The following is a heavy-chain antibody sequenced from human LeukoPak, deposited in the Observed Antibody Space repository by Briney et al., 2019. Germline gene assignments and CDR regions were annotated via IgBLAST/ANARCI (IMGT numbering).Heavy chain of an antibody. D-gene: IGHD5-18*01. Sequence: GASVTVSCKASGYTFTSYDINWVRQATGQGLEWMGWMNPNSGNTGYAQKFQGRVTMTRNTSISTAYMELSSLRSEDTAVYYCARKRRQLWYFDYWGQGTLVTVSS. V-gene: IGHV1-8*01. CDR2: MNPNSGNT. J-gene: IGHJ4*02. CDR1: GYTFTSYD. CDR3: ARKRRQLWYFDY.